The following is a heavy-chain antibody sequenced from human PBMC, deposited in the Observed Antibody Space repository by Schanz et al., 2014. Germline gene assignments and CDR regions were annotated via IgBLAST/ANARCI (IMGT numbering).Heavy chain of an antibody. CDR3: VKEGTVVSGSPRDY. CDR1: GFSFSGFA. J-gene: IGHJ4*02. D-gene: IGHD3-10*01. Sequence: QVQLVESGGGVVQPGGSLRLSCVASGFSFSGFAVHWVRQAPGKGLEWVAVISFDGSHESYTDSVKGRFTISRDNSKNTLDLQMSSLRADDTAVYYCVKEGTVVSGSPRDYWGQGALVTVSS. V-gene: IGHV3-30*04. CDR2: ISFDGSHE.